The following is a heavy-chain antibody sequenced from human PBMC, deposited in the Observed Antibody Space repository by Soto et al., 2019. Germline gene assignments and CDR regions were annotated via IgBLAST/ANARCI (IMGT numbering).Heavy chain of an antibody. J-gene: IGHJ3*02. CDR1: GYTFTSYA. D-gene: IGHD6-6*01. CDR2: INAGNGNT. V-gene: IGHV1-3*01. Sequence: SVKVSCKASGYTFTSYAMHWVRQAPGQRLEWMGWINAGNGNTKYSQKFQGRVTITRDTSASTAYMELSSLRSEDTAVYYCASSIAGTFDAFEIWGQGTMVSVSS. CDR3: ASSIAGTFDAFEI.